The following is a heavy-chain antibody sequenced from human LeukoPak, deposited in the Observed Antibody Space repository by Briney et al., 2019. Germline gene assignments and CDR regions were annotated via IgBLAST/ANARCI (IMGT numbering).Heavy chain of an antibody. Sequence: PGGSLRLSCSVSGFTIGAYAMSWVRQAPGKGLEWVAFISGSGRNTYYADSVKGRFTISRDNFRNTLSLQMNSLRPDDTAIYYCAKDEGVVLSTSFDFGHWGQGTLVAVSS. CDR3: AKDEGVVLSTSFDFGH. V-gene: IGHV3-23*01. J-gene: IGHJ4*02. D-gene: IGHD3-10*01. CDR1: GFTIGAYA. CDR2: ISGSGRNT.